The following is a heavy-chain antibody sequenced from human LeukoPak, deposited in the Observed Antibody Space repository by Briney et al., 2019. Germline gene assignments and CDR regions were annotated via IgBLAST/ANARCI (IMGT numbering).Heavy chain of an antibody. Sequence: SETLSLTCTVSGGSISSYYWSWIRQPAGKGLEWIGRIYTSGSTNYNPSLKSRVTISVDTSKNQFSLKLSSVTAADTAVYYCARLPRAMVRGVITTTSDYWGQGTLVTVSS. CDR3: ARLPRAMVRGVITTTSDY. CDR2: IYTSGST. V-gene: IGHV4-4*07. J-gene: IGHJ4*02. D-gene: IGHD3-10*01. CDR1: GGSISSYY.